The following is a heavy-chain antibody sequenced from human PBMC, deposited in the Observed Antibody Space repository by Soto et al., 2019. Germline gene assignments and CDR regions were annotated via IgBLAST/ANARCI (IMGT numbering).Heavy chain of an antibody. CDR1: GYTFTGYY. CDR3: ARMPTRLRFLEWLTQAPYYYYGMDV. CDR2: INPNSGGT. J-gene: IGHJ6*02. Sequence: GASVKVSCKASGYTFTGYYMHWVRQAPGQGLEWMGWINPNSGGTNYAQKFQGWVTMTRDTSISTAYMELSRLRSDDTAVYYCARMPTRLRFLEWLTQAPYYYYGMDVWGQGTTVTVS. V-gene: IGHV1-2*04. D-gene: IGHD3-3*01.